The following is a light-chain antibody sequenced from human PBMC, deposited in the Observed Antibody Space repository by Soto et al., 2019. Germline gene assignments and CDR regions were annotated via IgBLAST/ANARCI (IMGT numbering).Light chain of an antibody. CDR3: QQFNSS. J-gene: IGKJ4*01. V-gene: IGKV1-13*02. Sequence: AIQLTQSPSSLSASVGDRVTITCRSSQGISSALAWYQQKPGKAPKLLIYDASSLESGVPSRFSGSGSGTDFTRTISSLQSEDFATYYCQQFNSSFGGGTNVEIK. CDR2: DAS. CDR1: QGISSA.